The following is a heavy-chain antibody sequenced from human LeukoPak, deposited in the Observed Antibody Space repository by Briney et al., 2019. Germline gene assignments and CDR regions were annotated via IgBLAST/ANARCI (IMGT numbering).Heavy chain of an antibody. D-gene: IGHD1-1*01. Sequence: GGSPRLSCAASGFTFSESWMTWVRQVPGLGLEWVAHINHEGGGIQYVDSVKGRFTISRDNAKGSVYLQMSSLRAEDTAIYHCATYINWVAGDVWGQGTTVIVSS. V-gene: IGHV3-7*01. CDR2: INHEGGGI. CDR3: ATYINWVAGDV. CDR1: GFTFSESW. J-gene: IGHJ6*02.